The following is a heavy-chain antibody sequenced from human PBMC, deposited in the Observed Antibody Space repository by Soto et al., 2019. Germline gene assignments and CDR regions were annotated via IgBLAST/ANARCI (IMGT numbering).Heavy chain of an antibody. CDR1: GGSFSGYY. Sequence: QVQLQQWGAGLLKPSETLSLTCAVYGGSFSGYYWSWIRQPPGKGLEWIGEINHSGSTNYNPSLKSRVTISGDTSKNQFSLKLSSVTAADTAVYYCARGLGSAGSGSDDYYYYGMDVWGQGTTVTVSS. J-gene: IGHJ6*02. CDR2: INHSGST. D-gene: IGHD3-10*01. V-gene: IGHV4-34*01. CDR3: ARGLGSAGSGSDDYYYYGMDV.